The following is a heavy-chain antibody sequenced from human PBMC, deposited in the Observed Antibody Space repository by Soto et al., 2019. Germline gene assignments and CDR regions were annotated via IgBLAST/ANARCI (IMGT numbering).Heavy chain of an antibody. J-gene: IGHJ4*02. CDR1: GGSISSGYYS. Sequence: SETLSLTCAVSGGSISSGYYSWNWIRQPPGKGLEWIGYIYYGGSTYYNPSLQSRVTMSVDRSRNQFSLKLNSVTAADTAVYYCARVRREYDNSGPVDYWGQGTLVTV. V-gene: IGHV4-30-2*01. D-gene: IGHD3-22*01. CDR3: ARVRREYDNSGPVDY. CDR2: IYYGGST.